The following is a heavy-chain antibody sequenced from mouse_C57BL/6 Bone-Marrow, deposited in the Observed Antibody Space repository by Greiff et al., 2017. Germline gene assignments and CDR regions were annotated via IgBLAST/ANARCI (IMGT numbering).Heavy chain of an antibody. Sequence: QVQLQQSGAELARPGASVKLSCKASGYTFTSYGISWVKQRTGQGLEWIGEIYPRSGNTYYNEKFKGKATLTADKSSSTAYMELRSLTSGDSAVYFCARWGRQLRLPLGDYWGQGTTLTVSS. V-gene: IGHV1-81*01. CDR1: GYTFTSYG. CDR2: IYPRSGNT. J-gene: IGHJ2*01. D-gene: IGHD3-2*02. CDR3: ARWGRQLRLPLGDY.